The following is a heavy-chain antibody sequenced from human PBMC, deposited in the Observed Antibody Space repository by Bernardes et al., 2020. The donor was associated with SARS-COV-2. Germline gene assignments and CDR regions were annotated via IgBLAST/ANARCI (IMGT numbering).Heavy chain of an antibody. CDR1: GYTFTGYY. CDR2: INPNSGGT. V-gene: IGHV1-2*02. CDR3: ARDAKLFGVVIKYHFDY. Sequence: ASVKVSCKASGYTFTGYYMHWVRQAPGQGLEWMGWINPNSGGTTYAQKFQGRVTMTRDTSISTAYMELSRLRSDDTAVYYCARDAKLFGVVIKYHFDYWGQGTLVTVSS. J-gene: IGHJ4*02. D-gene: IGHD3-3*01.